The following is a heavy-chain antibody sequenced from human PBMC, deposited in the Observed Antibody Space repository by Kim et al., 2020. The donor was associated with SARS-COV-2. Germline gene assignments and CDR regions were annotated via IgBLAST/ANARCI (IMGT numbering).Heavy chain of an antibody. V-gene: IGHV3-21*06. CDR3: ARVFTHDAFDM. CDR1: GFTFSSYT. CDR2: ISSSNIYI. Sequence: GGSLRLSCTASGFTFSSYTMNWVRQAPGKGLEWVSSISSSNIYINYADSVRGRFTISRDNARNSLYLQMNILRAEDTAVYYCARVFTHDAFDMWGQGTEVTVSS. J-gene: IGHJ3*02.